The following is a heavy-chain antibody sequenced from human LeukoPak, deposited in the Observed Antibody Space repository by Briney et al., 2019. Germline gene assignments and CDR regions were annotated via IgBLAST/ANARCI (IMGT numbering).Heavy chain of an antibody. CDR2: ISYDGSNK. D-gene: IGHD6-19*01. J-gene: IGHJ4*02. V-gene: IGHV3-30-3*01. CDR1: GFTFSSYA. CDR3: ARAEGSSGWCYFDY. Sequence: PGGSLRLSCAASGFTFSSYAMHWVRQAPGKGLEWVAVISYDGSNKYYADSVKGRFTISRDNSKNTLYLQMNSLRAEDTAVYYCARAEGSSGWCYFDYWGQGTLVTVSS.